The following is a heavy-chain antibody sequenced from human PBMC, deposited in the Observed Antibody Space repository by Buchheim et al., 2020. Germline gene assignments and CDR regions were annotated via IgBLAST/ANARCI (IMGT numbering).Heavy chain of an antibody. D-gene: IGHD5-12*01. CDR2: IYYSGRT. J-gene: IGHJ4*02. V-gene: IGHV4-61*01. Sequence: QVQLQESGPGLVKPSETLSLTCTVSGGSVSSGSYYWSWIRQPPGKGLEWIGYIYYSGRTNYNPSLKSRVTISVDTSKNQFSLKLSSVTAADTAVYYCARRAATNLDYWGQGTL. CDR1: GGSVSSGSYY. CDR3: ARRAATNLDY.